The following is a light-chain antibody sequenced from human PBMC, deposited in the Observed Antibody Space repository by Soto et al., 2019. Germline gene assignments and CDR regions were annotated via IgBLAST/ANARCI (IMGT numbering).Light chain of an antibody. V-gene: IGKV4-1*01. CDR2: WAS. J-gene: IGKJ1*01. CDR1: QSILHSPTHNNY. CDR3: HQYFSLPRT. Sequence: DVVMTQSPDSLAVSLGERATINCKSSQSILHSPTHNNYLAWYQKKPGQPPKLLIYWASSRESGVPDRFSGSGSGTDFTLTSNILQAEDAAVYYCHQYFSLPRTFGQGTKVEIK.